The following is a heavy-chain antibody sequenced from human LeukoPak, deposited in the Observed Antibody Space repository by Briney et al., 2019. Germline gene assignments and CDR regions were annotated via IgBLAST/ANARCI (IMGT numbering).Heavy chain of an antibody. CDR1: GASISSGSYY. D-gene: IGHD1-26*01. J-gene: IGHJ4*01. CDR2: IYMSGST. V-gene: IGHV4-61*02. Sequence: SETLSLTCSVSGASISSGSYYWGWVRQTAGKGLEWIGRIYMSGSTTYNPSLKSRVAISIDTSKNQLSLNLTSVTAADSALYYCVASGSFLYYFQYWGHGTLVTVSS. CDR3: VASGSFLYYFQY.